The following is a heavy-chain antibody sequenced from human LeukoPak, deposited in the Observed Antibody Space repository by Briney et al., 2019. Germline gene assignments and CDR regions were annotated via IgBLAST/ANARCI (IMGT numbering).Heavy chain of an antibody. D-gene: IGHD3-3*01. CDR2: IKQDGSEK. CDR1: GFTFSSYW. V-gene: IGHV3-7*01. J-gene: IGHJ6*03. CDR3: ARASPPYDFWSGYYDYYYYMDV. Sequence: GGSLRLSCAASGFTFSSYWMSWVRQAPGKGLEWVANIKQDGSEKYYVDSVKGRFTISRDNAKNSLYLQMNSLRAEDTAVYYCARASPPYDFWSGYYDYYYYMDVWGKGTTVTVSS.